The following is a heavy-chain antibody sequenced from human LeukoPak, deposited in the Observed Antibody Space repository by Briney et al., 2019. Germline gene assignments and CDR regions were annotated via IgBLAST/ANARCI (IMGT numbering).Heavy chain of an antibody. V-gene: IGHV4-34*01. CDR3: TRGRTYYYDTSGYYPSIYYGVDV. D-gene: IGHD3-22*01. CDR2: INHGEST. CDR1: GGSLSGYY. J-gene: IGHJ6*02. Sequence: PSETLSLTCAVSGGSLSGYYWYWIRQPPGKGLEWIGEINHGESTNYNPSLKSRATLSVDTSKNQFSLKLTSVTAADTAVYYCTRGRTYYYDTSGYYPSIYYGVDVWGQGTTVIVSS.